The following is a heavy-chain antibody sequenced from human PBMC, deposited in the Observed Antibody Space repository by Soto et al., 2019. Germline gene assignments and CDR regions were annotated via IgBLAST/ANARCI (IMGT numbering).Heavy chain of an antibody. CDR3: ARGASATTFQH. V-gene: IGHV4-34*01. Sequence: QVQLQQWGAGLLKPSETLSLTCAVYGGSFSGYYWSWIRQPPGKGLEWIGEINHSGSTNYNPSLKSRVTISVDTSKNQFSLKLSSVTAADTAVYYCARGASATTFQHWGQGTLVTASS. CDR2: INHSGST. D-gene: IGHD1-1*01. J-gene: IGHJ1*01. CDR1: GGSFSGYY.